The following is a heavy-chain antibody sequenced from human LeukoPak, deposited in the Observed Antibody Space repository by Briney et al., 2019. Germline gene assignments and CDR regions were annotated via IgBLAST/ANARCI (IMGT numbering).Heavy chain of an antibody. Sequence: GASVKVSCKASGYTFTSYGISWVRQAPGQGLEWMGWISAYNGNTNYAQKLQGRVTMTTDTSTSTAYMELRSLRSDDTAVYYCARDIVATIDYYYGMDVWGQGTTVTVS. V-gene: IGHV1-18*01. D-gene: IGHD5-12*01. CDR3: ARDIVATIDYYYGMDV. CDR1: GYTFTSYG. J-gene: IGHJ6*02. CDR2: ISAYNGNT.